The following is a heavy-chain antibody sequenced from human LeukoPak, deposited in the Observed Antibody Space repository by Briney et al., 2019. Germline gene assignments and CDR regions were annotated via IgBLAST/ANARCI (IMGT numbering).Heavy chain of an antibody. V-gene: IGHV2-70*01. CDR1: GFSLSTSGMS. J-gene: IGHJ4*02. Sequence: SGPTLVNPTQTLTLTCAFSGFSLSTSGMSVSWIRQPPGKALEWLALIDWVNDEYYSTSLRTRLIISRDTPENQVVLTMTNVDPVDTATYYCARQTRTSSGYYLDYWGQGVLVTVSS. CDR3: ARQTRTSSGYYLDY. D-gene: IGHD3-22*01. CDR2: IDWVNDE.